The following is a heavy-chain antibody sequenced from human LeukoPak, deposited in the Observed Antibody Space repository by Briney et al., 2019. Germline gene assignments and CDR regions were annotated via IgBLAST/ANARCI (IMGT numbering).Heavy chain of an antibody. J-gene: IGHJ4*02. CDR3: AKGGSYYELDY. CDR1: GFTFEDYA. Sequence: GRSLRLSCVASGFTFEDYAMHWVRQAPGKGLEWVSGISWNSGSIGYADSVKGRFTISRDNAKNSLYVQMNSLRAEAMALYYCAKGGSYYELDYWGQGTLVTVSS. D-gene: IGHD1-26*01. V-gene: IGHV3-9*03. CDR2: ISWNSGSI.